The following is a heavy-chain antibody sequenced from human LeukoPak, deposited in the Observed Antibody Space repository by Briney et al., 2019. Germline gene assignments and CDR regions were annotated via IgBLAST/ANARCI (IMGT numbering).Heavy chain of an antibody. D-gene: IGHD2-2*01. J-gene: IGHJ6*02. V-gene: IGHV4-59*08. CDR1: GGSISSYY. CDR2: IYYSGST. Sequence: SETLSLTCTVSGGSISSYYWSWIRQPPGKGLEWIGYIYYSGSTNYNPSPKSRVTISVDTSKNQFSLKLSSVTAADTAVYYCASQFTNYYYYGMDVWGQGTTVTVSS. CDR3: ASQFTNYYYYGMDV.